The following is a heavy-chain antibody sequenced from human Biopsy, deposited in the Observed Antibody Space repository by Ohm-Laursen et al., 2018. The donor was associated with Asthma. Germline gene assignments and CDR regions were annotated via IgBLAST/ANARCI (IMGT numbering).Heavy chain of an antibody. J-gene: IGHJ3*02. CDR3: ARQSGQDYGDSSGFDI. D-gene: IGHD3-22*01. V-gene: IGHV3-30*03. Sequence: SLRLSCAASGFVFSQCGMHWVRQGPGKGLEWVALVSSDGHNKYYKDSVKGRFTISRDNSRNRLYLQINRLTVEDSAVYFCARQSGQDYGDSSGFDIWGQGTKVAVSS. CDR1: GFVFSQCG. CDR2: VSSDGHNK.